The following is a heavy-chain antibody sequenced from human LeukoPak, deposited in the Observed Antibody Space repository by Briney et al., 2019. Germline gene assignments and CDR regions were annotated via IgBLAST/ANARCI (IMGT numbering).Heavy chain of an antibody. CDR2: IRYDGSNK. CDR3: ARDLSGSYGRYDY. J-gene: IGHJ4*02. V-gene: IGHV3-30*02. D-gene: IGHD1-26*01. Sequence: GGSLRLSCAASGFTFSSYGMHWVRQAPGKGLEWVAFIRYDGSNKYYADSVKGRFTISRDNSKNTLYLQMNSLRAEDTAVYYCARDLSGSYGRYDYWGQGTLVTVSS. CDR1: GFTFSSYG.